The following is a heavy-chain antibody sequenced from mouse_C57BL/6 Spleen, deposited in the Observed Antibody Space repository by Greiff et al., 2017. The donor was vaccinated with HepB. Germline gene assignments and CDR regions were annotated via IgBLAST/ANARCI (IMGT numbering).Heavy chain of an antibody. CDR2: IDPETGGT. CDR3: TRFDGYYERYAMDY. V-gene: IGHV1-15*01. CDR1: GYTFTDYE. Sequence: VQLQQSGAELVRPGASVTLSCKASGYTFTDYEMHWVKQTPVHGLEWIGAIDPETGGTAYNQKFKGKAILTADKSSSTAYMELRSLTSEDSAVYYCTRFDGYYERYAMDYWGQGTSVTVSS. J-gene: IGHJ4*01. D-gene: IGHD2-3*01.